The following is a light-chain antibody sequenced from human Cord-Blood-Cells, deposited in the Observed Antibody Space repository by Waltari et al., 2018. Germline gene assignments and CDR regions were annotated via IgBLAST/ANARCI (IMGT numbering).Light chain of an antibody. Sequence: QSALTQPASVSGSPGQSITISCPGTSSDVGSYNLVSWSQQHPGKAPKLMIYEGSKRPSGVSNRFSGSKSGNTASLTISGLQAEDEADYYCCSYAGSSPYVFGTGTKVTVL. CDR3: CSYAGSSPYV. CDR2: EGS. J-gene: IGLJ1*01. CDR1: SSDVGSYNL. V-gene: IGLV2-23*01.